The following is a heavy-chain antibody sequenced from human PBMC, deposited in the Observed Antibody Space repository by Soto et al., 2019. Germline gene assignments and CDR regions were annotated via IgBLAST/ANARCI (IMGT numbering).Heavy chain of an antibody. J-gene: IGHJ4*02. CDR2: IYYSGST. CDR1: ASSIISSSYY. Sequence: XGTLTLTCTLSASSIISSSYYWGWIRQPPGKGLEWIGSIYYSGSTYYNPSLKSRVTISVDTSKKQFSLKLRSVTAADTAVYYCARDNIDIQLWGQGTLVTVSS. CDR3: ARDNIDIQL. D-gene: IGHD5-18*01. V-gene: IGHV4-39*02.